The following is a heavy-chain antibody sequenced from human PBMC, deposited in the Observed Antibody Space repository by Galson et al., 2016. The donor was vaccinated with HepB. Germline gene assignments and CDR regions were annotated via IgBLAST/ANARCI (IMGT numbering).Heavy chain of an antibody. Sequence: SETLSLTCAVYGGSFGDSYWSWIRQPPGKGLEWIGEIKHGRSANRNPSLKSRVIISLDTSQFSLKLTSVNAADTAVYYCAGVYLPIASPGTYGAFDIWGQGTVVTVSS. J-gene: IGHJ3*02. CDR3: AGVYLPIASPGTYGAFDI. V-gene: IGHV4-34*01. D-gene: IGHD6-13*01. CDR2: IKHGRSA. CDR1: GGSFGDSY.